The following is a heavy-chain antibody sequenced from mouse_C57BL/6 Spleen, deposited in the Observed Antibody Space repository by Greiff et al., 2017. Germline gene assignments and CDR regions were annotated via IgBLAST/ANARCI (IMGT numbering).Heavy chain of an antibody. Sequence: EVHLVESGGGLVKPGGSLKLSCAASGFTFSSYAMSWVRQTPEKRLEWVATISDGGSYTYYPDNVKGRFTISRDNAKNNLYLQMSHLKSEDTAMYYCARDSDGYYEGVYAMDYWGQGTSVTVSS. CDR1: GFTFSSYA. D-gene: IGHD2-3*01. V-gene: IGHV5-4*01. CDR2: ISDGGSYT. CDR3: ARDSDGYYEGVYAMDY. J-gene: IGHJ4*01.